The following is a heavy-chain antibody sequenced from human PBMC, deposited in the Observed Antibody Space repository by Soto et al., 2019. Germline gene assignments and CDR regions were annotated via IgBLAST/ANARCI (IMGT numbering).Heavy chain of an antibody. CDR3: ARGRTYYDILTGSSWRAFDI. D-gene: IGHD3-9*01. J-gene: IGHJ3*02. V-gene: IGHV3-7*01. CDR1: GFTFSSYW. Sequence: GGSLRLSCAASGFTFSSYWMSWVRQAPGKGLEWVANIKQDGSEKYYVDSVKGRFTISRDNAKNSLYLQMNSLRAEDTAVYYCARGRTYYDILTGSSWRAFDIWGQGTMVTVSS. CDR2: IKQDGSEK.